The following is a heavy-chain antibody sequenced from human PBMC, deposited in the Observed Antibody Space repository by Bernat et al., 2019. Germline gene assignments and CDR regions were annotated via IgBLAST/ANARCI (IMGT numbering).Heavy chain of an antibody. CDR1: GFTFSSYG. D-gene: IGHD5-18*01. CDR2: IWYDGSNK. CDR3: ARVVSGYSYGFFYYYYYMDV. Sequence: QVQLVESGGGVVQPGRSLRLSCAASGFTFSSYGMHWVRQAPGKGLEWVAVIWYDGSNKYYADSVKGRFTISRDNSKKTLYLQMNSLRAEDTAVYYCARVVSGYSYGFFYYYYYMDVWGKGTTVTVSS. J-gene: IGHJ6*03. V-gene: IGHV3-33*01.